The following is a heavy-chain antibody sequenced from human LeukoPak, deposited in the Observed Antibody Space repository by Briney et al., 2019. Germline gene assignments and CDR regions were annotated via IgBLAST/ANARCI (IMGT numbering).Heavy chain of an antibody. V-gene: IGHV1-69*04. CDR1: GGTFSSYA. D-gene: IGHD5-12*01. Sequence: SVKVSCKASGGTFSSYAISWVRQAPGQGLEWMGRIIPIFGIANYAQKFQGRVTITADKSTSTAYMELSSLRSEDTAVYYCAEYSGYNYGMDVWGQGTTVTVSS. CDR3: AEYSGYNYGMDV. CDR2: IIPIFGIA. J-gene: IGHJ6*02.